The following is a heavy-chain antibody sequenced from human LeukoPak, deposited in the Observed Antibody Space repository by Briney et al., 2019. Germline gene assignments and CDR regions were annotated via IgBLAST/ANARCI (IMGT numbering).Heavy chain of an antibody. CDR3: ARSFPPPLYCSGGSCYADLYSYGLHGYYMDV. J-gene: IGHJ6*03. V-gene: IGHV1-18*01. Sequence: ASVKVSCKASGYTFSSYGISWVRQAPGQGLEWMGWISAYNGDTRYAQKFQGRVTMTTDTSTSTAYMELRSLRSDDTAVYYCARSFPPPLYCSGGSCYADLYSYGLHGYYMDVWGKGTTVTISS. CDR1: GYTFSSYG. D-gene: IGHD2-15*01. CDR2: ISAYNGDT.